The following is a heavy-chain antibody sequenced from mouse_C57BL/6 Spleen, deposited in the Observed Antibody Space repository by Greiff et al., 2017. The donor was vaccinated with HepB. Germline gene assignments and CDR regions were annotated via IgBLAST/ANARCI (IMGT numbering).Heavy chain of an antibody. D-gene: IGHD2-3*01. CDR2: INYDGSST. CDR1: GFTFSDYY. J-gene: IGHJ2*01. V-gene: IGHV5-16*01. Sequence: EVKLMESEGGLVQPGSSMKLSCTASGFTFSDYYMAWVRQVPEKGLEWVANINYDGSSTYYLDSLKSRFIISRDNAKNILYLQMSSLKSEDTATYYCARDSGLLPFDYWGQGTTLTVSS. CDR3: ARDSGLLPFDY.